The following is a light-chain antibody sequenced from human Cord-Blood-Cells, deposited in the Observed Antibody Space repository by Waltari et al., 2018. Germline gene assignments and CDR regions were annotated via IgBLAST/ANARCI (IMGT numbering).Light chain of an antibody. Sequence: DIVMTQSPLSLPVTPGEQASISCRSSHSLLHSNGYNYLDWYLQKPGQSPQLLIYLGSNRAAGVPDRFSGSGSGTDFTLKISRVEAEDVGVYYCMQALQTPWTFGQGTKVEIK. CDR1: HSLLHSNGYNY. CDR2: LGS. J-gene: IGKJ1*01. V-gene: IGKV2-28*01. CDR3: MQALQTPWT.